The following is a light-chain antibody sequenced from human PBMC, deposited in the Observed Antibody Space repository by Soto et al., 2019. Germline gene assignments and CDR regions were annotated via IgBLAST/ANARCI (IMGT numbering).Light chain of an antibody. J-gene: IGKJ5*01. CDR2: AAS. CDR3: QQSYTTPIT. Sequence: DIQMTQSPSSLCGSVGDRVTMSCRASQTISSHLNWYQQKPGKAPNLLVYAASSLQSGVPSRFTGSGSGTDFTLTISSLQPEDFATYFCQQSYTTPITFGKGTRLEIK. CDR1: QTISSH. V-gene: IGKV1-39*01.